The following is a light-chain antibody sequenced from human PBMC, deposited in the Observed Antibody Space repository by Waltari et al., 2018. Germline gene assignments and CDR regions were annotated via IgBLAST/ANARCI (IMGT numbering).Light chain of an antibody. V-gene: IGKV2-29*02. CDR3: QQYRGLWT. CDR1: QSLLHSDGKTY. J-gene: IGKJ1*01. Sequence: DIVMTQTPLSLYVTPGQPASISCKSSQSLLHSDGKTYLYWYLQKPGQSPQLLIYEVSSRFSGVPDRFSGSGSGTDFTLTISSLQSDDFATYYCQQYRGLWTFGQGTRVEVK. CDR2: EVS.